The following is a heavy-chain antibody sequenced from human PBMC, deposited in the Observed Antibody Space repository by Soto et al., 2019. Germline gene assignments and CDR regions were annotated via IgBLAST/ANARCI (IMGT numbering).Heavy chain of an antibody. CDR2: IYPFDSDT. CDR3: ARRSEYCYGMDL. V-gene: IGHV5-51*01. J-gene: IGHJ6*02. Sequence: PGECLNSSCTGSGYSFTSYWIGWVRQMPGKGLEWMGIIYPFDSDTRYSPSFQGQVTISADKSISTAYLQWSSLKASDTAMYYCARRSEYCYGMDLRCLMSKVTVS. CDR1: GYSFTSYW.